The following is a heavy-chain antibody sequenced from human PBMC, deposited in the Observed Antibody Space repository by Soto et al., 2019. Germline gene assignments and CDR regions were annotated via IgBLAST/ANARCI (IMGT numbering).Heavy chain of an antibody. CDR3: AKAGYYHEISGFYYNYGLDV. V-gene: IGHV3-23*01. CDR2: ISVSGDGT. J-gene: IGHJ6*02. CDR1: GFTFRNFV. Sequence: GGSLRLSCAASGFTFRNFVMNWVRQAPGKGLEWVSGISVSGDGTYYADSVKGRFTISRDSSKNTLYLQMNSLRAEDAAIYYCAKAGYYHEISGFYYNYGLDVWGQGTAVTVSS. D-gene: IGHD3-22*01.